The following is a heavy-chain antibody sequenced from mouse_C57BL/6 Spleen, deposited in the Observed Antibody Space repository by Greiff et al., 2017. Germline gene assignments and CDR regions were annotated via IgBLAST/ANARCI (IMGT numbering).Heavy chain of an antibody. CDR3: ARITTVPHYYAMDY. J-gene: IGHJ4*01. V-gene: IGHV5-17*01. Sequence: EVHLVESGGGLVKPGGSLKLSCAASGFTFSDYGMHWVRQAPEKGLEWVAYISSGSSTIYYADTVKGRFTISRDNAKNTLFLQMTSLRSEDTAMYYCARITTVPHYYAMDYWGQGTSVTVSS. CDR1: GFTFSDYG. D-gene: IGHD1-1*01. CDR2: ISSGSSTI.